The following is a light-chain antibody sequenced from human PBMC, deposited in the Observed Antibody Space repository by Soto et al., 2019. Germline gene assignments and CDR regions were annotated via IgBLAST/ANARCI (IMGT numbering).Light chain of an antibody. CDR2: ATS. CDR1: QKVNTRY. J-gene: IGKJ2*01. V-gene: IGKV3-20*01. Sequence: EIVLTQSPGTLSLSPGERATLSCRASQKVNTRYSAWYQQRPGQAPKLLIYATSSRATGIPDRFSGSGSGTDFTLTISRLEPEDFAVYYCQQYDDSDRYIFGQGTNLEIK. CDR3: QQYDDSDRYI.